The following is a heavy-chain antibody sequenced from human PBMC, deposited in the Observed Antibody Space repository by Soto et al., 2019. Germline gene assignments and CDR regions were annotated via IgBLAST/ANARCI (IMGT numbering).Heavy chain of an antibody. Sequence: QITLKESGPTLVKPTQTLTLTCTFSGFSLSYSGVGVGWIRQPPGKALDGLAFIYWDDDKRYSPSLKSRLTITKDPSKNQVVLTMTNMDPVDTATYYCAHSSAMIGMDTFDIWGQGTMVTVYS. CDR2: IYWDDDK. V-gene: IGHV2-5*02. J-gene: IGHJ3*02. D-gene: IGHD3-22*01. CDR3: AHSSAMIGMDTFDI. CDR1: GFSLSYSGVG.